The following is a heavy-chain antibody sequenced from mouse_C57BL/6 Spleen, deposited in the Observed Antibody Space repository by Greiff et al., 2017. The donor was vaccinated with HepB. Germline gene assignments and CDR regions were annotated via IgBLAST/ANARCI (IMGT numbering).Heavy chain of an antibody. CDR3: TRIFPLAY. J-gene: IGHJ3*01. CDR1: GYTFTDYE. CDR2: IDPETGGT. V-gene: IGHV1-15*01. Sequence: QVQLKESGAELVRPGASVTLSCKASGYTFTDYEMHWVKQTPVHGLEWIGAIDPETGGTAYNQKFKGKAILTADKSSSTAYMELRSLTSEDSAVYYCTRIFPLAYWGQGTLVTVSA.